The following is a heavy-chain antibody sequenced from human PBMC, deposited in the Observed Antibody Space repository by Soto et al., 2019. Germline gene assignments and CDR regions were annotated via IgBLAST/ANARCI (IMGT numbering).Heavy chain of an antibody. CDR2: ISSSGPYT. D-gene: IGHD3-22*01. CDR1: GITFTDYG. CDR3: AKYYYYDSSGYARFDC. Sequence: GSLRLSCAASGITFTDYGFNWVRQASGKGLEWVSSISSSGPYTSYADSVKGRFTLSRDNAKNSLSLHMNNLRAEDTAVYYCAKYYYYDSSGYARFDCWG. V-gene: IGHV3-21*06. J-gene: IGHJ4*01.